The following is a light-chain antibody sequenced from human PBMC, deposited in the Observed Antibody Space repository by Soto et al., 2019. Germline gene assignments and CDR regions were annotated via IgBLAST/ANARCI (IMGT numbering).Light chain of an antibody. CDR1: QSVSSS. Sequence: DIVLTQSPATLSLSPGERATLSCRASQSVSSSLAWYQQKPDQTPRLLIYDASNRATGIPARFNGSGSGTDFTLTVSSLEPEDFAVYYCQQRSNWPLTFGGGTKVEIK. V-gene: IGKV3-11*01. CDR2: DAS. CDR3: QQRSNWPLT. J-gene: IGKJ4*01.